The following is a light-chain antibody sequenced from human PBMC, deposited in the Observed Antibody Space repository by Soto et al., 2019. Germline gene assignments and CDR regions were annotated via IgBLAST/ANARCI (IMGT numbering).Light chain of an antibody. CDR2: GAS. CDR3: QHYGSSPWT. J-gene: IGKJ1*01. CDR1: QSVSSSN. Sequence: VFTQSPGTLSLSPGARATLYCRASQSVSSSNLAWYQQKRGQSPRLLIYGASSRATGIPDRFSGSGSGPDVTINVCGLEPEDCAVDVCQHYGSSPWTFGQGTKVDIK. V-gene: IGKV3-20*01.